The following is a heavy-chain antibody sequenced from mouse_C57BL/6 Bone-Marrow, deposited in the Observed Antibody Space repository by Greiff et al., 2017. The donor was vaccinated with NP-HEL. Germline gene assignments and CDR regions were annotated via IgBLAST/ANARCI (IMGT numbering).Heavy chain of an antibody. J-gene: IGHJ2*01. CDR3: VRHFHYDGSFDY. V-gene: IGHV10-1*01. D-gene: IGHD2-3*01. CDR2: IRSKSNNYAT. Sequence: EVKLMESGGGLVQPKGSLKLSCAASGFSFNTYAMNWVRQAPGKGLEWVARIRSKSNNYATYYADSVKDRFTISRDDSESMLYLQMNNLKTEDTAMYYCVRHFHYDGSFDYWGQGTTLTVSS. CDR1: GFSFNTYA.